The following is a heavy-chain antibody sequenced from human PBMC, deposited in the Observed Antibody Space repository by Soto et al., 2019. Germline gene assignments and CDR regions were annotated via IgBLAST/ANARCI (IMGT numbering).Heavy chain of an antibody. Sequence: PRLSCAASGFTFSSYGMSWVRQAPGKGLEWVSVISGSGGSTYYADSVKGRFTLSRDNSKNTVYLQMNSLRAEDTAVYYCAKDSPVGVPLMRDLHDWGQGTLVTVSS. V-gene: IGHV3-23*01. J-gene: IGHJ1*01. CDR2: ISGSGGST. CDR3: AKDSPVGVPLMRDLHD. D-gene: IGHD2-8*01. CDR1: GFTFSSYG.